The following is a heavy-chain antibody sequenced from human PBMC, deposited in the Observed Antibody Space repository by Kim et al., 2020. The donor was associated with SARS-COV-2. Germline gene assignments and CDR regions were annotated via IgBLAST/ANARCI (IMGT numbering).Heavy chain of an antibody. Sequence: SVKGRFTISIDNSKNTLYLQMNSLRAEDTAVYYCAYDFLNVVTAMAHFDYWGQGTLVTVSS. J-gene: IGHJ4*02. D-gene: IGHD5-18*01. V-gene: IGHV3-23*01. CDR3: AYDFLNVVTAMAHFDY.